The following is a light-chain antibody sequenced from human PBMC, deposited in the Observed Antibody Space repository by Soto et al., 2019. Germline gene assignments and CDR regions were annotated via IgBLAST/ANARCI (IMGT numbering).Light chain of an antibody. J-gene: IGLJ1*01. Sequence: QSVLTQPPSASGTPGQRVTISCSGSSSNIGSNTVNWYQQLPGTAPKLLIYSNNQRPSGVPDRFSGSKFGTSASLAISGLQSEDEADYYCAAWDDSLNGVYVFGTGTKLTVL. CDR3: AAWDDSLNGVYV. CDR2: SNN. CDR1: SSNIGSNT. V-gene: IGLV1-44*01.